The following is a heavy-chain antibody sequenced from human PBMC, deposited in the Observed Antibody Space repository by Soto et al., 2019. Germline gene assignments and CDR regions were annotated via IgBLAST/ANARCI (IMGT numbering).Heavy chain of an antibody. J-gene: IGHJ4*02. CDR1: GYTLTELS. CDR3: VLWPPYYFDY. D-gene: IGHD3-10*01. Sequence: ASPNVSCKVSGYTLTELSMHWVRQAPGKGLEWMGGFDPEDGETIYAQKFQGRVTMTEDTSTDTAYMELNSLRAEDTAVYYCVLWPPYYFDYSGQGTLVTVSS. V-gene: IGHV1-24*01. CDR2: FDPEDGET.